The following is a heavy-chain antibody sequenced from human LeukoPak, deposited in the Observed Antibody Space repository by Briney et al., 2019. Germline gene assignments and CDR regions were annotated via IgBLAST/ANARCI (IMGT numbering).Heavy chain of an antibody. CDR3: SSTPSMATIVLGFDY. Sequence: SSVKVSRKASGCTFSSYAIRWVRPAPGQGLEWMGGINTIFGTGNYAQTFQSRVTITTDESTSTAYMQLSSLISDDTAVYYYSSTPSMATIVLGFDYWGQGTLVTVSS. V-gene: IGHV1-69*05. CDR1: GCTFSSYA. J-gene: IGHJ4*02. D-gene: IGHD5-24*01. CDR2: INTIFGTG.